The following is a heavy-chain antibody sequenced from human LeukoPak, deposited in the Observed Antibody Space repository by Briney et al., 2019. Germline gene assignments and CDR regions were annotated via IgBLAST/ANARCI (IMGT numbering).Heavy chain of an antibody. CDR3: ARSRQLAGFDY. Sequence: SETLSLTCTVSGGSISSSSYYWGWIRQPPGKGLEWIGSIYYSGSTYYNPSLKSRVTISVDTSKNQFSLKLSSVTAADTAVYYCARSRQLAGFDYWGKGTLVTVSS. D-gene: IGHD6-13*01. V-gene: IGHV4-39*01. CDR2: IYYSGST. CDR1: GGSISSSSYY. J-gene: IGHJ4*02.